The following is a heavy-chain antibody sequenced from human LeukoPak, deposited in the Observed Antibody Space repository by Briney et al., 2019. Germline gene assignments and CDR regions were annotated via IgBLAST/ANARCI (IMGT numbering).Heavy chain of an antibody. V-gene: IGHV1-2*02. CDR2: INPNSGGT. CDR3: ASGGPATTYETLYYFDY. J-gene: IGHJ4*02. Sequence: ASVNVSCKASGYTFTGYYMHWVRQAPGQGLEWMGWINPNSGGTNYAQKFQGRVTMTRDTSISAAFMELSGLTSDDTAVYYCASGGPATTYETLYYFDYWGQGSLVTVSS. D-gene: IGHD4-17*01. CDR1: GYTFTGYY.